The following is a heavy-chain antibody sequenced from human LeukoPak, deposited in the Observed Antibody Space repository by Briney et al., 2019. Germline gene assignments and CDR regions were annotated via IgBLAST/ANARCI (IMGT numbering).Heavy chain of an antibody. CDR1: GASISSYY. Sequence: PAETLSLTCTVSGASISSYYWSWIRQPPGKGLEWIGYIYYSGSTNYNPSLKSRVTISVDTSKNQFSLRLSSVTAADTAVYYCARSERYSSGWYFYFDYWGQGPLVSVSS. V-gene: IGHV4-59*01. CDR2: IYYSGST. D-gene: IGHD6-19*01. J-gene: IGHJ4*02. CDR3: ARSERYSSGWYFYFDY.